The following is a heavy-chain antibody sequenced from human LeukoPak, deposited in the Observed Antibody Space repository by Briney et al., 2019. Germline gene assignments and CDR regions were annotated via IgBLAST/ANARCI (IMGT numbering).Heavy chain of an antibody. CDR3: ARDRAAALDY. V-gene: IGHV3-33*01. Sequence: GESLKISCKGSGYSFTSYWIGWVRQAPGKGLEWVAIIWYDGTHKYYADSVKGRFTISRDNSNNTLYLQVDSLRVEDTAVYYCARDRAAALDYWGQGTLVTVSS. CDR2: IWYDGTHK. J-gene: IGHJ4*02. D-gene: IGHD6-13*01. CDR1: GYSFTSYW.